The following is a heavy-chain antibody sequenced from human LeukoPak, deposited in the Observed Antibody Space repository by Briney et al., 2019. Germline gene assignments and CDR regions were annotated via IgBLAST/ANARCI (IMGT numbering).Heavy chain of an antibody. D-gene: IGHD6-13*01. CDR2: IWSDGSKK. J-gene: IGHJ4*02. CDR3: ARDRGSSWYGPIDY. Sequence: PGRSLRLSCAASGFSFSSYGMHWVRQAPGKGLEWVAVIWSDGSKKYCADSVKGRFTFSRDNSKSTLYLQMNSLRAEDTAVYYCARDRGSSWYGPIDYWGQGTVVTVSS. CDR1: GFSFSSYG. V-gene: IGHV3-33*01.